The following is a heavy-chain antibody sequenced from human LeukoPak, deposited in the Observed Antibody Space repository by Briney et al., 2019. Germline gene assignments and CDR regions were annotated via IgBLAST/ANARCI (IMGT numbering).Heavy chain of an antibody. CDR1: GYSISSGYY. D-gene: IGHD6-19*01. V-gene: IGHV4-38-2*02. CDR3: ARSSGWYPRDYYYYMDV. CDR2: IYHSGST. Sequence: KPSETLSLTCTVSGYSISSGYYWGWIRQPPGKGLEWIGSIYHSGSTYYNPSLKSRVTISVDTSKNQFSLKLSSVTAADTAVYYCARSSGWYPRDYYYYMDVWGKGTTVTVSS. J-gene: IGHJ6*03.